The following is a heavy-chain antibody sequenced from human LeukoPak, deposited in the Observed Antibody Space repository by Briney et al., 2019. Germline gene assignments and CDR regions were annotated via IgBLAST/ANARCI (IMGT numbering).Heavy chain of an antibody. CDR2: ISAYNGNT. Sequence: ASVKVSCKASGYTFTSYGISWVRQAPGQGLEWMGWISAYNGNTNYAQKLQGRVTMTRDTSISTAYMELSRLRSDDTAVYYCARDKGELLAASGFDPWGQGTLVTVSS. D-gene: IGHD6-13*01. CDR3: ARDKGELLAASGFDP. J-gene: IGHJ5*02. CDR1: GYTFTSYG. V-gene: IGHV1-18*01.